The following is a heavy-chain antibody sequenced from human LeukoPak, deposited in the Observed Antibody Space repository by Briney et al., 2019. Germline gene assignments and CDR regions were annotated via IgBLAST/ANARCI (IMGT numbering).Heavy chain of an antibody. CDR2: IYYSGKT. CDR1: GVSISSSNSY. J-gene: IGHJ4*02. CDR3: ARQTGSGLFILP. V-gene: IGHV4-39*01. D-gene: IGHD3/OR15-3a*01. Sequence: SETLSLTCTVSGVSISSSNSYWGWIRQSPGKGLEWIGSIYYSGKTYYNSSLKSRVTISIDTSANLFSLKLNSVTAADTAFYFCARQTGSGLFILPGGQGTLVTVSS.